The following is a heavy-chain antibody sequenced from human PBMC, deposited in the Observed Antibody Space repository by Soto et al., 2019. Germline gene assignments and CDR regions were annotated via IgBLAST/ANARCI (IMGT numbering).Heavy chain of an antibody. V-gene: IGHV4-31*03. CDR3: TRGDY. CDR1: GDSMTIVGYY. J-gene: IGHJ4*02. Sequence: QVQLQESGPGLVKPSQTLSLTCTVSGDSMTIVGYYWTWIHQHPGQGLEWIGFISYSGSTYYSSSLKGRVAISADTSKNQFSLKLNSVTAADTAVYYCTRGDYWGQGTLVTVSS. CDR2: ISYSGST.